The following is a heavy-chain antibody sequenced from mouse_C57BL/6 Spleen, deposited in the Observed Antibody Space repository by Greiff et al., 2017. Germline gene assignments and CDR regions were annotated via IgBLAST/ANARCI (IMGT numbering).Heavy chain of an antibody. V-gene: IGHV14-4*01. J-gene: IGHJ1*03. Sequence: EVKLQESGAELVRPGASVKLSCTASGFNIKDDYMHWVKQRPEQGLEWIGWIDPENGDTEYASKFQGKATITADTSSNTAYLQLSSLTSEDTAVYYCTTRGNYDWYFDVWGTGTTVTVSS. D-gene: IGHD2-1*01. CDR2: IDPENGDT. CDR3: TTRGNYDWYFDV. CDR1: GFNIKDDY.